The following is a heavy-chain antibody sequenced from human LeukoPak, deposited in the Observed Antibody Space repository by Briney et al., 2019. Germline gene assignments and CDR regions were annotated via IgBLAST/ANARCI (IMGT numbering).Heavy chain of an antibody. D-gene: IGHD6-19*01. CDR1: GFTFSRYW. CDR3: ARVGAVAGDY. CDR2: IKEDGSEK. J-gene: IGHJ4*02. Sequence: PGGSLRLSCAASGFTFSRYWMSWVRQAPGKGLEWVANIKEDGSEKYHVDSVKGRFTISRDNAKNSLYLQMNSLRAEDTAVYYCARVGAVAGDYWGQGTLVTVSS. V-gene: IGHV3-7*01.